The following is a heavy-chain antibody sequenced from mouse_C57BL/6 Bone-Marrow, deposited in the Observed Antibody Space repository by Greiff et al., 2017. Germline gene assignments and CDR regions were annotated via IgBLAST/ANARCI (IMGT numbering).Heavy chain of an antibody. D-gene: IGHD1-1*01. CDR1: GYSITSGYY. CDR3: ARGDYGSSREY. V-gene: IGHV3-6*01. Sequence: EVKLQESGPGLVKPSQSLSLTCSVTGYSITSGYYWNWIRQFPGNKLEWMGYISYDGSNNYNPSLKNRISITRDTSKNQFFLKLNSVTTEDTATYYCARGDYGSSREYWGQGTTLTLSS. J-gene: IGHJ2*01. CDR2: ISYDGSN.